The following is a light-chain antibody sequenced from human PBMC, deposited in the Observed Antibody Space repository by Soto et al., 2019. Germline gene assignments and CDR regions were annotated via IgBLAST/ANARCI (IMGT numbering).Light chain of an antibody. CDR2: EVS. Sequence: QSALTQPASVSGSPGQSITISCTGTSSDVGGYNFVSWYQQHPGKAPKLVIFEVSNRPSGISIRFSGSKSGNTASLTISGLQAEDEADYYCSSYTSSSTRVFGTGTKVTV. J-gene: IGLJ1*01. CDR3: SSYTSSSTRV. CDR1: SSDVGGYNF. V-gene: IGLV2-14*01.